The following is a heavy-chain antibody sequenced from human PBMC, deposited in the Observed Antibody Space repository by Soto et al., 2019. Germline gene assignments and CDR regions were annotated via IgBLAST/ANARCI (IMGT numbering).Heavy chain of an antibody. CDR2: IYYSGST. CDR1: GGSISSGGYY. V-gene: IGHV4-31*03. J-gene: IGHJ4*02. Sequence: QVQLQESGPGLVKPSQTLSLTCTVSGGSISSGGYYWSWIRQHPGKGLEWIGYIYYSGSTYYNPSPKSRVTISVDTSKNQFSLKLSSVTAADTAVYYCARGTTIAARPAGYFDYWGQGTLVTVSS. D-gene: IGHD6-6*01. CDR3: ARGTTIAARPAGYFDY.